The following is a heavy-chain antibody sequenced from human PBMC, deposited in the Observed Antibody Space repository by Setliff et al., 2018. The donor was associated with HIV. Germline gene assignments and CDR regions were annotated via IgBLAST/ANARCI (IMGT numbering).Heavy chain of an antibody. V-gene: IGHV1-3*01. Sequence: ASVKVSCKASGYTFTNYPIHWVRQAPGQSLEWMGWINAGNGNTKYSQKFQGRVTITRDTSASSAYMELSSLRSDDTAVYYCARVGGPGWAFDIWGQGTMVTVSS. CDR2: INAGNGNT. CDR1: GYTFTNYP. D-gene: IGHD2-15*01. J-gene: IGHJ3*02. CDR3: ARVGGPGWAFDI.